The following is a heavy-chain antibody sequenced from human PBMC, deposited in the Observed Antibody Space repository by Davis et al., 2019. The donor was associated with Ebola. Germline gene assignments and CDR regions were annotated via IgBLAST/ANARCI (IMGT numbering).Heavy chain of an antibody. CDR2: ISGSGGST. Sequence: GGSLRLSCAASGFTFSSYAMSWVRQAPGKGLEWVSTISGSGGSTYYADSVKGRFTISRDNSKNTLYLQMNSLRAEDTAIYYCAKGQVLLWFGDPSGFDYWGQGTLVTVSS. CDR3: AKGQVLLWFGDPSGFDY. J-gene: IGHJ4*02. D-gene: IGHD3-10*01. V-gene: IGHV3-23*01. CDR1: GFTFSSYA.